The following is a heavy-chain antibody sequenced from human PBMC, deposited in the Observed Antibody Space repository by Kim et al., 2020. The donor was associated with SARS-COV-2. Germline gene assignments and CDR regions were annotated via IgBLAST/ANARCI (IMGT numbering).Heavy chain of an antibody. CDR3: ARGWFGQVGDY. CDR2: ITFSSTHI. V-gene: IGHV3-21*01. Sequence: GGSLRLSCAASGFTFNTYTMDWVRQAPGKGLEWVSSITFSSTHIYYADSVKGRFTISRDNARNSVYLQMNSLRVDDTAVYYCARGWFGQVGDYWGQGTRVTVSS. D-gene: IGHD3-10*01. CDR1: GFTFNTYT. J-gene: IGHJ4*02.